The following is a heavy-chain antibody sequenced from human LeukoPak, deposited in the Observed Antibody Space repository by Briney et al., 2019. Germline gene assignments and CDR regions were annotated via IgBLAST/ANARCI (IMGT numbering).Heavy chain of an antibody. Sequence: ASVKVSCKASGYTFTNYDISWVRQAPGQGLEWMGWISAYNGNTNYAQKLQGRVTMTTDTSTSTAYMELRSLRSDDTAVYYCARGGRERYCSGGSCYSLPNPAGTDYWGQGTLVTVSS. CDR1: GYTFTNYD. J-gene: IGHJ4*02. CDR3: ARGGRERYCSGGSCYSLPNPAGTDY. D-gene: IGHD2-15*01. V-gene: IGHV1-18*01. CDR2: ISAYNGNT.